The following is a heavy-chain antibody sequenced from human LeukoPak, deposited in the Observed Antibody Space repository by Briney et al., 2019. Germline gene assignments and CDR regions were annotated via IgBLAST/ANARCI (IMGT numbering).Heavy chain of an antibody. Sequence: SETLSLTCTVSGDSISSYYWSWIRQTPVKGLEWIGNIYYRGSTDGSTDNNPSLKRRASISVVTSKNQVSLKLSSVTAADTAVYYCARGKSSSWFDSWGQGTLVTVSS. D-gene: IGHD6-13*01. V-gene: IGHV4-59*01. J-gene: IGHJ5*01. CDR3: ARGKSSSWFDS. CDR2: IYYRGSTDGST. CDR1: GDSISSYY.